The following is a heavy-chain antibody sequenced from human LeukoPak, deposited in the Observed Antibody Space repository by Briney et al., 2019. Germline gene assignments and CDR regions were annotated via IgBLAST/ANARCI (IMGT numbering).Heavy chain of an antibody. CDR2: VYHSGRT. D-gene: IGHD3-22*01. CDR1: GYSISSGYY. Sequence: SETLSLTCTVSGYSISSGYYWGWIRQSPGKGLEGIGSVYHSGRTYYNPSLKSRVTISVDTSKNQLCVEMSSVTAADTAGYYCAPLGAYYYDSCGYSSNRYFAYWGQGILLTVS. V-gene: IGHV4-38-2*02. CDR3: APLGAYYYDSCGYSSNRYFAY. J-gene: IGHJ4*02.